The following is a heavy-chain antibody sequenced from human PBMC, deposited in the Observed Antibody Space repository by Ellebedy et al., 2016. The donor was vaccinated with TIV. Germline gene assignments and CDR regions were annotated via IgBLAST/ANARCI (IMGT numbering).Heavy chain of an antibody. CDR3: AGGISVAGTSLGF. Sequence: GGSLRLSCAASGFTFSSYPMSWVRQAPGKGLEWVSTTSGNGDSTYYADSVKGRFTMSRDNSRNTLYLQMNSLRAEDTAVYYCAGGISVAGTSLGFWGQGTLVTVSS. CDR1: GFTFSSYP. D-gene: IGHD6-19*01. J-gene: IGHJ4*02. V-gene: IGHV3-23*01. CDR2: TSGNGDST.